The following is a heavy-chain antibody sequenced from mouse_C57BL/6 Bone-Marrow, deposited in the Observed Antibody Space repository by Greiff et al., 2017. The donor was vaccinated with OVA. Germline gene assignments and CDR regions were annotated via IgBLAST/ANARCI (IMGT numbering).Heavy chain of an antibody. J-gene: IGHJ2*01. V-gene: IGHV1-64*01. CDR1: GYTFTSYW. CDR3: ARYHYGSSYDY. D-gene: IGHD1-1*01. CDR2: IHPNSGST. Sequence: QVQLKQPGAELVKPGASVKLSCKASGYTFTSYWMHWVKQRPGQGLEWIGMIHPNSGSTNYNEKFKSKATLTVDKSSSTAYMQLSSLTSEDSAVDYCARYHYGSSYDYWGQGTTLTVSS.